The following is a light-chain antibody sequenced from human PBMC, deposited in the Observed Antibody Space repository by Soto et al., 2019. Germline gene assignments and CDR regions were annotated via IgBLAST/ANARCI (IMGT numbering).Light chain of an antibody. Sequence: QSVLTQPPSASGSPGQSVTISCTGTSSAVGGYNYVSWYQQHPGKAPKLMIYEVSKRPSGVPDRFSGSKSGNTASLTVSGLQAEDEADYYCSSYAGSKVYVFGTGTKVTVL. CDR2: EVS. CDR3: SSYAGSKVYV. J-gene: IGLJ1*01. V-gene: IGLV2-8*01. CDR1: SSAVGGYNY.